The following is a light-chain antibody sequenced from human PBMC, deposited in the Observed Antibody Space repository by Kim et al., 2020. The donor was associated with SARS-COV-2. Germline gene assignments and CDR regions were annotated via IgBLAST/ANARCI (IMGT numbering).Light chain of an antibody. CDR2: DAS. CDR1: QTVNSDY. V-gene: IGKV3-20*01. Sequence: PGERAPPSCRASQTVNSDYLAWYQQKPGQAPRLLIYDASNRATGIPDRFTGSGSGTDFTLAISRLEPEDSAMYYCQQYDRSPLTFGGGTKVDIK. CDR3: QQYDRSPLT. J-gene: IGKJ4*01.